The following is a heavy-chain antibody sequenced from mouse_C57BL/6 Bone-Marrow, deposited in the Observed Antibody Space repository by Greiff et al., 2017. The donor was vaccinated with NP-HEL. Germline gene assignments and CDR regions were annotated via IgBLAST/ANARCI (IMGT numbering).Heavy chain of an antibody. D-gene: IGHD4-1*01. CDR3: TKTGTFAY. CDR2: IRLKSDNYAT. V-gene: IGHV6-3*01. J-gene: IGHJ3*01. Sequence: EVKLVESGGGLVQPGGSMKLSCVASGFTFSNYWMNWVRQSPEKGLEWVAQIRLKSDNYATHYAESVKGRFTISRDDSKSSVYLQMNNLRAEDTGTYYCTKTGTFAYWGQGTLVTVSA. CDR1: GFTFSNYW.